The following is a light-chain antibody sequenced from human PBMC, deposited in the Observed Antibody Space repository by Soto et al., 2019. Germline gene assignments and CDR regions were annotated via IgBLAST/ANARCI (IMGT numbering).Light chain of an antibody. CDR2: GNG. CDR1: SSNIGAGYD. Sequence: QSVLTQPPSVSGAPGQRVTISCTGSSSNIGAGYDVHWYQQLPGTAPKLLIYGNGNRPSGVPDRFSGSKSGTSASLAITGLQAEDEADYYCQTWDTGIVVFGGGTKLTVL. J-gene: IGLJ2*01. V-gene: IGLV1-40*01. CDR3: QTWDTGIVV.